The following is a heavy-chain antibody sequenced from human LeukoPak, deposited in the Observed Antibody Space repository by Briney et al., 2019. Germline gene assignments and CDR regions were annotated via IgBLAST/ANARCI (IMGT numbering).Heavy chain of an antibody. V-gene: IGHV3-23*01. Sequence: GGSLRLSCAASGFTFSSYAMSWVRQAPGKGLEWVSAISGSGGSTYYADSVKGRFTISRDNAKNSLYLQMNSLRAEDTAVYYCARADWDTAMIDYWGQGTLVTVSS. CDR3: ARADWDTAMIDY. CDR1: GFTFSSYA. D-gene: IGHD5-18*01. J-gene: IGHJ4*02. CDR2: ISGSGGST.